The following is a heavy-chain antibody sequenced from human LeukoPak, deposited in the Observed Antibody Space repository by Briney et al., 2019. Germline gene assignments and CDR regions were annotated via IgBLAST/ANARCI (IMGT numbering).Heavy chain of an antibody. CDR1: GFTFSSFW. Sequence: GGSLRRSCAGSGFTFSSFWMSWVRQAPGKGLEWVANIYQDGSEKYCGDSVTGRSTICRDNAKNSLYLQMNSLRAEDTAVYYCARTLLWFGEFGYWGQGILVTVSS. J-gene: IGHJ4*02. CDR2: IYQDGSEK. CDR3: ARTLLWFGEFGY. V-gene: IGHV3-7*01. D-gene: IGHD3-10*01.